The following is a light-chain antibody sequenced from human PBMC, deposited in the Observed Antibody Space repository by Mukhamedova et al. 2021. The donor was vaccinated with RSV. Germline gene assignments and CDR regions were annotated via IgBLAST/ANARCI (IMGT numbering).Light chain of an antibody. CDR3: QKYFGALWM. CDR2: AAS. J-gene: IGKJ1*01. Sequence: WYQRRVHGKAPKLLIYAASTLHSGVPSRFSGSGSGTDFTLTISSLQPEDDATYYCQKYFGALWMFGQGTKVEIK. V-gene: IGKV1-27*01.